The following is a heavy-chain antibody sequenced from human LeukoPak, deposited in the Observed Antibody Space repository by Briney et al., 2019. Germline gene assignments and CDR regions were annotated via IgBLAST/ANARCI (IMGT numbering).Heavy chain of an antibody. Sequence: GASVKVSCKASGYTFTSYGISWVRQAPGQGLEWMGWISAYNGNTNYAQKLQGRVTMTTDTSTSTAYMELRSLRSDDTAVYYCARDLRHDYGVPHYFDYWGQGTLVTVSS. CDR1: GYTFTSYG. D-gene: IGHD4-17*01. CDR2: ISAYNGNT. J-gene: IGHJ4*02. V-gene: IGHV1-18*01. CDR3: ARDLRHDYGVPHYFDY.